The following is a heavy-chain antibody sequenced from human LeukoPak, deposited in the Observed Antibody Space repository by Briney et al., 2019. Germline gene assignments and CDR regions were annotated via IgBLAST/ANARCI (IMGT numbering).Heavy chain of an antibody. V-gene: IGHV3-30*18. CDR2: ISYDGSNK. Sequence: GGSLRLSCAASGFTFSSYGMHWVRQAPGKGLEWVAVISYDGSNKYYADSVMGRFTIPRDNSKNTLYLQMNSLRAEDTAVYYCAKDRLYYYGMDVWGQGTTVTVSS. J-gene: IGHJ6*02. CDR3: AKDRLYYYGMDV. CDR1: GFTFSSYG.